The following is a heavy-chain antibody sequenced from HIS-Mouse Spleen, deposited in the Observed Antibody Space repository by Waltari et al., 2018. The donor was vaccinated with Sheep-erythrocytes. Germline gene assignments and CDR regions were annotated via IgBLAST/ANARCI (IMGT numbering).Heavy chain of an antibody. CDR2: INPNSGGT. V-gene: IGHV1-2*02. CDR3: ARDLGGSYYYFDY. J-gene: IGHJ4*02. Sequence: GQGLEWMGWINPNSGGTNYAQKFQGRVTMTRDTSISTAYMELSRLRSDDTAVYYCARDLGGSYYYFDYWGQGTLVTVSS. D-gene: IGHD1-26*01.